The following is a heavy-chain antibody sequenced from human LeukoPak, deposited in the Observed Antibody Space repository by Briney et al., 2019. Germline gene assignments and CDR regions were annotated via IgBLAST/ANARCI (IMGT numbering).Heavy chain of an antibody. Sequence: GGSLRLSCAASGFTFDDYAMHWVRQAPGKGLEWVSGISWNSGSISYADSVKGRFTISRDNAKNSLYLQMNSLRAEDTAVYYCAKALIVATISHAFDIWGQGTMVTVSS. CDR3: AKALIVATISHAFDI. J-gene: IGHJ3*02. D-gene: IGHD5-12*01. CDR1: GFTFDDYA. V-gene: IGHV3-9*01. CDR2: ISWNSGSI.